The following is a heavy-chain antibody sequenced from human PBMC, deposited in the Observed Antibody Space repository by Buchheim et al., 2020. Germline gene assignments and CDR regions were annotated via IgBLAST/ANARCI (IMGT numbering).Heavy chain of an antibody. V-gene: IGHV3-72*01. CDR2: TRNKANSYTT. Sequence: EVQLVESGGGLVKPGGSLRLSCAASGFTFSSYSMNWVRQAPGKGLEWVGRTRNKANSYTTAYAASVKGRFTISRDHSKDSLYLQMNSLKTEDTAVYYCARSPGLDYWGHGTL. CDR1: GFTFSSYS. CDR3: ARSPGLDY. J-gene: IGHJ4*03.